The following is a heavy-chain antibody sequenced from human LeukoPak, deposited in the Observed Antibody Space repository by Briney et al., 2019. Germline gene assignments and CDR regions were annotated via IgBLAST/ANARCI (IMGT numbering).Heavy chain of an antibody. CDR3: ASQHIVVVIAIPPHFDY. CDR1: GGSISSSSYY. J-gene: IGHJ4*02. D-gene: IGHD2-21*01. CDR2: IYYSGST. V-gene: IGHV4-39*01. Sequence: SETWSLTCTVSGGSISSSSYYWGWIRQPPGKGLEWIGSIYYSGSTYYNPSLKSRVTISVDTSKNQFSLKLSSVTAADTAVYYCASQHIVVVIAIPPHFDYWGQGTLVTVSS.